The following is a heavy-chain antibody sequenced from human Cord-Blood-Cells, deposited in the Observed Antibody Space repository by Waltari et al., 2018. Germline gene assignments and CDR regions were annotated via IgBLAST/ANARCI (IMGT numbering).Heavy chain of an antibody. CDR2: ISYDGSNK. J-gene: IGHJ3*02. CDR1: GFTFSSYA. D-gene: IGHD6-13*01. Sequence: QVQLVASGGGVVQPGRSLRHSCAASGFTFSSYAMHCVRQAPGKGLELVAVISYDGSNKYYADSVKVRFTISRDNSKNTLYLQMNSLRAEDTAVYYCARDQYSSSWYTYDAFDIWGQGTMVTVSS. CDR3: ARDQYSSSWYTYDAFDI. V-gene: IGHV3-30-3*01.